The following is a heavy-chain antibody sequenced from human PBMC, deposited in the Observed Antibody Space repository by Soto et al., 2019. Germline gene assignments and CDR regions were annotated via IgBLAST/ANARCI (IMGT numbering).Heavy chain of an antibody. V-gene: IGHV3-53*01. D-gene: IGHD3-16*01. CDR2: IYSGGAR. Sequence: LXLSCAASRFTVSSNYISWVRQAPGKGLEWVATIYSGGARHYADSVQGRFTISRDISKNMVYLQMNSLRAEDTAMYYCARVMIYGPNHFDYWGQGTLVTVSS. J-gene: IGHJ4*02. CDR1: RFTVSSNY. CDR3: ARVMIYGPNHFDY.